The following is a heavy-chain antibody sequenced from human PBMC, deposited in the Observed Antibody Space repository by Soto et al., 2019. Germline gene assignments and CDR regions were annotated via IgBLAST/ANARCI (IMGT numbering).Heavy chain of an antibody. V-gene: IGHV3-23*01. CDR1: GFTFSSYA. CDR2: ISGSGGST. J-gene: IGHJ4*02. Sequence: GGSLRLSCAASGFTFSSYAMSWVRQAPGKGLEWVSAISGSGGSTYYADSVKGRFTISRDNSKNTLYLQMNSLRAEDTAVYYCAKDSDRVAVVGVGRPTGFFDYWGQGTLVTVSS. D-gene: IGHD2-21*01. CDR3: AKDSDRVAVVGVGRPTGFFDY.